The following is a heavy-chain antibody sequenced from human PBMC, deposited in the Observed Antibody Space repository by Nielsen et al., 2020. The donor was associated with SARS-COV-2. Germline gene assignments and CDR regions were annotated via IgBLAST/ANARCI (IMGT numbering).Heavy chain of an antibody. CDR2: INHSGST. CDR3: ARGLGYGYLSYYYYMDV. V-gene: IGHV4-34*01. D-gene: IGHD5-18*01. J-gene: IGHJ6*03. Sequence: SETLSLTCAVYGGSFSGYYWSWIRQPPGKGLEWIGEINHSGSTNYNPSLESRVTISVDTSKNQFSLKLSSVTAADTAVYYCARGLGYGYLSYYYYMDVWGKGTTVTVSS. CDR1: GGSFSGYY.